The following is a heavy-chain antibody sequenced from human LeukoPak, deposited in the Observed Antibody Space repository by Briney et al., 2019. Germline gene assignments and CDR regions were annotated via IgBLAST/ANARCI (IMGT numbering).Heavy chain of an antibody. J-gene: IGHJ4*02. Sequence: GGSLRLSCVASGFTFSRYWIHWVRQAPGKGLVWVSSISSDGSSTSYADSVKGRFTISRDNAKNTLSLQMNSLRAEDTAVYYCARDHGSYYFDYWGQGILVTVSS. CDR2: ISSDGSST. V-gene: IGHV3-74*01. CDR1: GFTFSRYW. CDR3: ARDHGSYYFDY. D-gene: IGHD3-10*01.